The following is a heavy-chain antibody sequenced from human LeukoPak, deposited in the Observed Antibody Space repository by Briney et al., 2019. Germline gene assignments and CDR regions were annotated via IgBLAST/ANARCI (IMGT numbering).Heavy chain of an antibody. CDR1: GFTFSSYA. D-gene: IGHD3-9*01. J-gene: IGHJ5*02. Sequence: GSLRLSCAASGFTFSSYAMSWVRQAPGKGLEWVSAISGSGGSTYYADSVKGRFTISRDNSKNTLYLQMNSLRAEDTAVYYCAKDRGNYDILTGYFNNWFDPWGQGTLVTISS. V-gene: IGHV3-23*01. CDR3: AKDRGNYDILTGYFNNWFDP. CDR2: ISGSGGST.